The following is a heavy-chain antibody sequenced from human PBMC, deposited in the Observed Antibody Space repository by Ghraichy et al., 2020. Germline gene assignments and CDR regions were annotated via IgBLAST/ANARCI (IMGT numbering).Heavy chain of an antibody. CDR2: ISGSGGST. D-gene: IGHD2-2*01. CDR1: GFTFSSYA. CDR3: ANSLTKYCSSTSCHHPDY. Sequence: GGSLRLSCAASGFTFSSYAMSWVRQAPGKGLEWVSAISGSGGSTYYADSVKGRFTISRDNSKNTLYLQMNSLRAEDTAVYYFANSLTKYCSSTSCHHPDYWGQGTLVTVYS. J-gene: IGHJ4*02. V-gene: IGHV3-23*01.